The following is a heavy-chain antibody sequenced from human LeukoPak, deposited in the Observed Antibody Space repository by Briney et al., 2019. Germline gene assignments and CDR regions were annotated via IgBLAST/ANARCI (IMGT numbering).Heavy chain of an antibody. Sequence: PGGSLRLSCAASGFTFSSYSMNWVRQAPGKGLEWVSYISSSGTTIYYADSVNGRFTISRDSAKNSLFLQMNSLRAEDTAVYYCARARYGSGELDYWGQGTLVTVSS. CDR3: ARARYGSGELDY. V-gene: IGHV3-48*04. D-gene: IGHD3-10*01. J-gene: IGHJ4*02. CDR2: ISSSGTTI. CDR1: GFTFSSYS.